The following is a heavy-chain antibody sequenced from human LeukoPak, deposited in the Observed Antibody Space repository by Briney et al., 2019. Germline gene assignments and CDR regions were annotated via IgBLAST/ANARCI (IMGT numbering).Heavy chain of an antibody. V-gene: IGHV4-61*01. Sequence: SETLSLTCSVSGDSVRSDSHYWSWIRQPPGKGLEWIVNVYYSGRTAYNPSLKSRVTISVDISKNQFSLQLNSVTAADTAVYYCVRETATYYYDSRGYYRQIEVFDIWGQGTPVIVSS. CDR1: GDSVRSDSHY. D-gene: IGHD3-22*01. J-gene: IGHJ3*02. CDR3: VRETATYYYDSRGYYRQIEVFDI. CDR2: VYYSGRT.